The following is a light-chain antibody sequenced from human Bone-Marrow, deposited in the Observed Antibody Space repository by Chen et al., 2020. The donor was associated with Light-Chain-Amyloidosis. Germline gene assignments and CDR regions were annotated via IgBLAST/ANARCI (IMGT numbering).Light chain of an antibody. J-gene: IGLJ2*01. Sequence: SYELTQPPLVSLSPRQTARITCSGDDLPTKYAYWYQQKPGQAPVLVIHRDTVRPSGISERFSGSSSGTTATLTISGVQAEDEADYHCQSADSSGTYEVIFGGGTKLTVL. CDR3: QSADSSGTYEVI. V-gene: IGLV3-25*03. CDR1: DLPTKY. CDR2: RDT.